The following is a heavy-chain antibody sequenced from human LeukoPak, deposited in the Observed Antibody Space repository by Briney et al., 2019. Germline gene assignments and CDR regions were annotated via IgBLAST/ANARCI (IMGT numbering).Heavy chain of an antibody. V-gene: IGHV3-21*01. CDR3: ARDTPTVLYYFDY. Sequence: PGGSLSFSCAAPGFPSRSYSLTWSRQAPGKGLEWVSSISSSSSYIYYADSVKGRFTISRDNAKNSLYLQMNSLRAEDTAVYYCARDTPTVLYYFDYWGQGTLVTVSS. CDR2: ISSSSSYI. J-gene: IGHJ4*02. D-gene: IGHD4-17*01. CDR1: GFPSRSYS.